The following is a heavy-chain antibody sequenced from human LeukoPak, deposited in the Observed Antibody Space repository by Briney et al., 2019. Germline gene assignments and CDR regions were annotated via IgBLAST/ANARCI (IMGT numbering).Heavy chain of an antibody. D-gene: IGHD1-26*01. J-gene: IGHJ3*02. CDR1: GDSISSGDYY. CDR2: IYSSGST. CDR3: ARGPVGGATYYDGDAFDI. V-gene: IGHV4-61*02. Sequence: SETLSLTCTVSGDSISSGDYYWSWIRQPAGKGLEWIGRIYSSGSTNYNPSLKSRVTISVDTSKNQFSLKLSSVTAVDTAVYYCARGPVGGATYYDGDAFDIWGQGTMVTVSS.